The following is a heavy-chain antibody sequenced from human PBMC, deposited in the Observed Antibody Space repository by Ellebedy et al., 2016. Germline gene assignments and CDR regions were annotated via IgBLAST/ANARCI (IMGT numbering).Heavy chain of an antibody. CDR3: AKGVSGMIVVVMDY. CDR2: ISSSSSTI. D-gene: IGHD3-22*01. J-gene: IGHJ4*02. V-gene: IGHV3-48*04. CDR1: GFTFSSYS. Sequence: GESLKISXAASGFTFSSYSMNWVRQAPGKGLEWVSYISSSSSTIYYADSVKGRFTISRDNAKNSLYLQMNSLRAEDTAVYHCAKGVSGMIVVVMDYWGQGTLVTASS.